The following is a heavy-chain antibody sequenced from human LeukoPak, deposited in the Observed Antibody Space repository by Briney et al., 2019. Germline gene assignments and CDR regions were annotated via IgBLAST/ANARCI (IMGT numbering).Heavy chain of an antibody. CDR3: ITRRFMQAGVFDY. Sequence: GGTLTLSCAASGCTFSNARRNWVRQAPGKGLEWVGLIYSTINGGTTDYAAPVKGRFTISRDDSKNTVYLQMISLITEDTAVYYCITRRFMQAGVFDYWGQGTLVAVSS. V-gene: IGHV3-15*01. D-gene: IGHD3-16*01. J-gene: IGHJ4*02. CDR2: IYSTINGGTT. CDR1: GCTFSNAR.